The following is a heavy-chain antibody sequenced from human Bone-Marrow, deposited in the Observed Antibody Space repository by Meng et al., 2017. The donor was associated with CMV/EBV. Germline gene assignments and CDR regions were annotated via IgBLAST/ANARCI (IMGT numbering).Heavy chain of an antibody. D-gene: IGHD4-23*01. V-gene: IGHV2-5*02. CDR3: AHRQFGGKLGMYYFDY. CDR1: VFLLRTCGGG. J-gene: IGHJ4*02. CDR2: IYGDDDK. Sequence: SCPTLVKPSPPLTLTCLFSVFLLRTCGGGVGWIRHPQGKAPGWLALIYGDDDKRYSPSLKSRLTITKDTSKNHVVLTMTNMDPVDTATYYGAHRQFGGKLGMYYFDYWGQGTLVTVSS.